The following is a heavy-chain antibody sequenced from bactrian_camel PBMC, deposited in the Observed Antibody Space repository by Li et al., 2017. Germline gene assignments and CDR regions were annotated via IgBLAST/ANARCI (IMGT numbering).Heavy chain of an antibody. Sequence: HVQLVESGGGSAQAGGSLRLSCEVTGITEGTNCIGWFRQAPGKGLEWVSTIYSDGSDSSYADSVKGRFTISRDNAKNTVYLQMNSLKSEDTALYFCATGEGFDCSGAYCSLHYWGQGTQVTVS. D-gene: IGHD3*01. CDR2: IYSDGSDS. V-gene: IGHV3-2*01. CDR3: ATGEGFDCSGAYCSLHY. CDR1: GITEGTNC. J-gene: IGHJ4*01.